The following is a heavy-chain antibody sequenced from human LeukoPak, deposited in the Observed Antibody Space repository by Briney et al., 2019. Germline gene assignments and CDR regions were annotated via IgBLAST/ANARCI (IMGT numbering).Heavy chain of an antibody. D-gene: IGHD6-6*01. CDR1: GGSISRYY. CDR3: ARGFEYSSSSGYLY. J-gene: IGHJ4*02. V-gene: IGHV4-59*12. CDR2: IYYSGST. Sequence: SETLSLTCTVSGGSISRYYWSWIRQPPGKGLEWIGYIYYSGSTDYNPSLKSRVTISVDTSKNQFSLKLSSVTAADTAVYYCARGFEYSSSSGYLYWGQGTLVTVSS.